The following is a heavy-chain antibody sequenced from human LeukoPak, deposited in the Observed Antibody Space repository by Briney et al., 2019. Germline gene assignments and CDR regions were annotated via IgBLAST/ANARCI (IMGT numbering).Heavy chain of an antibody. CDR1: GGSISSYY. D-gene: IGHD3-3*01. V-gene: IGHV4-59*01. CDR3: AKGIRFLEWLPRGGEFDH. Sequence: SETLSLTCTVSGGSISSYYWSWIRRPPGKGLEWIGYIYYSGSTNYNPSLKSRVTISVDTSKNQFSLKLSSVTAADTAVYYCAKGIRFLEWLPRGGEFDHWGQGTLVTVSS. J-gene: IGHJ4*02. CDR2: IYYSGST.